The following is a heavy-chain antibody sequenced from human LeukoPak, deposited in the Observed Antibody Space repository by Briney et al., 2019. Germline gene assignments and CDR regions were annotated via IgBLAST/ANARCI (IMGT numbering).Heavy chain of an antibody. Sequence: SETLSLTCAVYGGSFSGYYWSWIRQPPGKGLEWIGEINHSGSTNYNPSLKGRVTISVDTSKNQFSLKLSSVTAADTAVYYCARGRGRTSYGSGSYYNSPSPYMDVWGKGTTVTVSS. D-gene: IGHD3-10*01. V-gene: IGHV4-34*01. CDR3: ARGRGRTSYGSGSYYNSPSPYMDV. CDR1: GGSFSGYY. J-gene: IGHJ6*03. CDR2: INHSGST.